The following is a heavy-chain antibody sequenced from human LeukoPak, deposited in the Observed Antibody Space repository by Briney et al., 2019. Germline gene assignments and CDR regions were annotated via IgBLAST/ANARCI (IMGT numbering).Heavy chain of an antibody. D-gene: IGHD3-22*01. V-gene: IGHV4-59*08. CDR3: ARHRADSRSLNPGDY. J-gene: IGHJ4*02. CDR1: GGSIISYY. Sequence: SETLSLTCTVSGGSIISYYWSWIRQSPQKGLEWIAYIHSSGKTNYNPSLKSRVTISVDTSKNQFSLKLSSVTAADTAVYYCARHRADSRSLNPGDYWGQGTLVTVSS. CDR2: IHSSGKT.